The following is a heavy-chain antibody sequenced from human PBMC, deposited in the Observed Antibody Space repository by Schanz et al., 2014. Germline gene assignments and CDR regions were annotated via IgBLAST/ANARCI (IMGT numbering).Heavy chain of an antibody. CDR2: MNPNSGNT. J-gene: IGHJ4*02. V-gene: IGHV1-8*01. CDR1: GGTFTGYD. Sequence: QVQLVQSGAEVKKPGSSVKVSCKASGGTFTGYDINWVRQATGQGLEWMGWMNPNSGNTGYAQKFQGRVTMTRNTSISTAYMDLSSLRSEDTAVYYCARGQYYYDSSGYLQNDYWGQGTLVTVSS. CDR3: ARGQYYYDSSGYLQNDY. D-gene: IGHD3-22*01.